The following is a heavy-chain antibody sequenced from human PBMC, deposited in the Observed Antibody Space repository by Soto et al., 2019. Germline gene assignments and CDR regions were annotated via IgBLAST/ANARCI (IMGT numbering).Heavy chain of an antibody. V-gene: IGHV1-2*07. Sequence: QVQLVQSGSEVKKPGASVRVSCKTSGYTFTDSHLHWVRQAPGQGLEWMGWIAPSSGGTNFARKFQGRVTVTRDTSSSTACMDLSSGRAYDTAVYFCATDLGSGGIPWGQRTVVPVSS. J-gene: IGHJ5*02. D-gene: IGHD6-25*01. CDR3: ATDLGSGGIP. CDR2: IAPSSGGT. CDR1: GYTFTDSH.